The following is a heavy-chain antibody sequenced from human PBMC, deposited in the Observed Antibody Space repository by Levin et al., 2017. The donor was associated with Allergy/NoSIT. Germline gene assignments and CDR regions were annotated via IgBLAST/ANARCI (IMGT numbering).Heavy chain of an antibody. J-gene: IGHJ6*02. CDR3: ARDYESIAARLGYYYGMDV. CDR1: GYTFTSYG. CDR2: ISAYNGNT. V-gene: IGHV1-18*01. D-gene: IGHD6-6*01. Sequence: GESLKISCKASGYTFTSYGISWVRQAPGQGLEWMGWISAYNGNTNYAQKLQGRVTMTTDTSTSTAYMELRSLRSDDTAVYYCARDYESIAARLGYYYGMDVWGQGTTVTVSS.